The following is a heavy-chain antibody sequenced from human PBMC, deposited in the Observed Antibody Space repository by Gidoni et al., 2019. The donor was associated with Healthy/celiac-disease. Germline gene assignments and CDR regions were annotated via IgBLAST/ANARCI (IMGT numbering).Heavy chain of an antibody. D-gene: IGHD2-2*01. CDR3: ARGLVVPAATMGNWFDP. Sequence: QVQLQQCGAGLLKPSETLSLTCAVYGGSFSVYYWSWIRQPPGKGLEWIGAINHSGSTNYNPSLKRRVTISVDTSKNQFSLKLSSVTAADTAVYYCARGLVVPAATMGNWFDPWGQGTLVTVSS. CDR2: INHSGST. V-gene: IGHV4-34*01. J-gene: IGHJ5*02. CDR1: GGSFSVYY.